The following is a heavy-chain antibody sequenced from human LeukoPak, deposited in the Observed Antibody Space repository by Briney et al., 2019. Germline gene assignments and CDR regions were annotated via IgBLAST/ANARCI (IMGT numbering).Heavy chain of an antibody. CDR3: AREPKNSNYYYYGMDV. Sequence: GGSLRLSCAASGFSFSSYAMSWVRQAPGKGLEWVSAISGSGGSTYYADSVKGRFTISRDNSKNTLYLQMNSLRAEDTAVYYCAREPKNSNYYYYGMDVWGQGTTVTVSS. CDR1: GFSFSSYA. V-gene: IGHV3-23*01. CDR2: ISGSGGST. J-gene: IGHJ6*02. D-gene: IGHD4-11*01.